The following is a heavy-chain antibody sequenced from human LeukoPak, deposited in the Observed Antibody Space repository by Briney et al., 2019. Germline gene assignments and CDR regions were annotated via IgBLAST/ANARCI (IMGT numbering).Heavy chain of an antibody. CDR1: GFTLSNYV. J-gene: IGHJ4*02. Sequence: PGGSLRLSCAGSGFTLSNYVVKWLRQAPGKGLEWVFAISGSGGSTKYADSVKGRFTISGDNSKNTLYLQMNSLRAEDTAVYYCAKSQSGWYSFDYWGQGTLVTVSS. D-gene: IGHD6-19*01. CDR3: AKSQSGWYSFDY. CDR2: ISGSGGST. V-gene: IGHV3-23*01.